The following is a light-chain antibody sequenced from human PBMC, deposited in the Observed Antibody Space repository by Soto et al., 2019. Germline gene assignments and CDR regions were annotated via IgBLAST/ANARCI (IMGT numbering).Light chain of an antibody. CDR1: QRISNSY. CDR3: QQRTYWPLT. J-gene: IGKJ4*01. CDR2: DAS. V-gene: IGKV3D-20*02. Sequence: EIVLTQSPGTLSLSPGERATLSCRASQRISNSYLAWYQQKPGQAPRLLLYDASSRATGIPDRVSGSGSGTDFTLTISRLEPEDFAVYYCQQRTYWPLTFGGGTKVEIK.